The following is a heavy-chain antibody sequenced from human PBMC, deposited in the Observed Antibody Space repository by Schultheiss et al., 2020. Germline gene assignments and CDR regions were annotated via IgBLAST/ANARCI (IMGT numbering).Heavy chain of an antibody. Sequence: GESLKISCAASGFTFSSYGMHWVRQAPGKGLEWVAVIWYDGSNKYYADSVKGRFTISRDNSKNTLYLQMNSLRAEDTAVYYCAKDLIIYGGNAPTPYYYYYGMDVWGQGTTVTVSS. D-gene: IGHD4-23*01. CDR3: AKDLIIYGGNAPTPYYYYYGMDV. CDR2: IWYDGSNK. CDR1: GFTFSSYG. V-gene: IGHV3-30*02. J-gene: IGHJ6*02.